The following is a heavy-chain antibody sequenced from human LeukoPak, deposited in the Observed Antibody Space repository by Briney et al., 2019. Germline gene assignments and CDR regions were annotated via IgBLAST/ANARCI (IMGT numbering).Heavy chain of an antibody. D-gene: IGHD6-13*01. CDR3: TTRVSFTNSWYNFDY. V-gene: IGHV3-15*04. CDR2: IESKTDGGTT. CDR1: GFTFTTAW. J-gene: IGHJ4*02. Sequence: GGSLRLSCAASGFTFTTAWMTWVRQALGKGLEWVGHIESKTDGGTTDYAAPVKGRFTISRDDSRNTLYLQMNSLKTEDTAVYYCTTRVSFTNSWYNFDYWGQGTQVTVSS.